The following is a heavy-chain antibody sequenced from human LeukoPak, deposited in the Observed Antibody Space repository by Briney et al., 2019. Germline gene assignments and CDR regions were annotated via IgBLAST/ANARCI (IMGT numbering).Heavy chain of an antibody. V-gene: IGHV4-59*01. J-gene: IGHJ4*02. Sequence: SETLSLTCTVSGSSISTYYWSWIRQPPGKGLEWIAYIHYGGSTNYNPSLKSRVTISVDTSKKHLSLKLSSVTAADTAVYYCAKFGGSFAFLDYWGQGTLVTVSS. CDR3: AKFGGSFAFLDY. CDR2: IHYGGST. CDR1: GSSISTYY. D-gene: IGHD1-26*01.